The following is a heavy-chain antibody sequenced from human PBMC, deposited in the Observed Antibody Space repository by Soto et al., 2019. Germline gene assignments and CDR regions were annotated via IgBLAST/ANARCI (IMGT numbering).Heavy chain of an antibody. CDR1: GGSISSTSYY. J-gene: IGHJ4*02. D-gene: IGHD4-4*01. CDR3: AKLVGNPYYFDS. CDR2: IYYSGRT. Sequence: QLQLQESGPGLVKPSETLSLTSTVSGGSISSTSYYWGWIRQPPGKGLEWIGSIYYSGRTYYNPALASRATISVDTSKNQFSLNLSSVTAADTAVYYCAKLVGNPYYFDSWGQGTLVTVSS. V-gene: IGHV4-39*01.